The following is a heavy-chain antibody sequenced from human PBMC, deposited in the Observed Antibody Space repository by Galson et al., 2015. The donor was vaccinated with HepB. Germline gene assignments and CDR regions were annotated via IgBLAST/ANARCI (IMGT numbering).Heavy chain of an antibody. CDR1: GFTFNTFD. V-gene: IGHV3-30*03. D-gene: IGHD3-16*01. Sequence: SLRLSCAASGFTFNTFDIPWVRQGPGTRLEWVAVISKDGNNKYYADSVKGRFSISRDNSKNTIYLQMNSLRPEDTAVYYCVRDLYDFVWGSFLHWGQGTLVTVSS. J-gene: IGHJ4*02. CDR2: ISKDGNNK. CDR3: VRDLYDFVWGSFLH.